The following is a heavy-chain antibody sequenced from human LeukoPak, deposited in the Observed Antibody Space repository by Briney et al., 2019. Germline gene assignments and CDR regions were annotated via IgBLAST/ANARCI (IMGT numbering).Heavy chain of an antibody. CDR1: GFTFTSSA. CDR3: VKGDWYFES. J-gene: IGHJ4*02. V-gene: IGHV1-58*02. Sequence: GASVKVSCKASGFTFTSSAMQWVRQARGQRLEWIGWIVVGSGNTNYAQKFQERVTITRDMSTSTAYMELSSLRSEDTALYFCVKGDWYFESWGQGTLVTVSS. CDR2: IVVGSGNT. D-gene: IGHD2-21*01.